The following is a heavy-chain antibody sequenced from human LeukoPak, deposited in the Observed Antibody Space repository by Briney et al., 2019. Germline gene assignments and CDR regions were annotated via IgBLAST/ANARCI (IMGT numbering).Heavy chain of an antibody. CDR1: GGSFSGYY. Sequence: SETLSLTCAVYGGSFSGYYWSWIRQPRGKGLEWIGEINHSGSTNYNPSLKSRVTISVDTSKNQFSLKLSSVTAADTAVYYCARAVVVTASDAFDIWGQGTMVTVSS. J-gene: IGHJ3*02. V-gene: IGHV4-34*01. CDR2: INHSGST. CDR3: ARAVVVTASDAFDI. D-gene: IGHD2-21*02.